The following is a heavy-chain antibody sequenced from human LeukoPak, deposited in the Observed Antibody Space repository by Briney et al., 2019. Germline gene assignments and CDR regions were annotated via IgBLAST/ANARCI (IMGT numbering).Heavy chain of an antibody. CDR1: GYTFTNYF. CDR2: INPSGRST. D-gene: IGHD3-22*01. V-gene: IGHV1-46*01. J-gene: IGHJ4*02. CDR3: ARLGHDSSGPFDY. Sequence: ASVKVSCKASGYTFTNYFIHWVRQAPGQGLEWMGTINPSGRSTSYAQKFQGRVTVTRDTSTSTVYMELSSLRSEDTAVYYCARLGHDSSGPFDYWGQGTLVTVSS.